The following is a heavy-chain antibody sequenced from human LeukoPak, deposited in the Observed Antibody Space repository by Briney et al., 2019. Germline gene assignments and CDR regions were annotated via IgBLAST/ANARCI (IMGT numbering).Heavy chain of an antibody. CDR1: GFTFSNYA. CDR3: AKAGPTLRYFDWSGYYFDY. Sequence: GGSLRLSCAASGFTFSNYAMTWVRQAPGKGLEWVSAISGSGDRTSYADSVKGRFTISRDNSKNTLYLQMNSLRAEDTAVYYCAKAGPTLRYFDWSGYYFDYWGQGTLVTVSS. J-gene: IGHJ4*02. D-gene: IGHD3-9*01. V-gene: IGHV3-23*01. CDR2: ISGSGDRT.